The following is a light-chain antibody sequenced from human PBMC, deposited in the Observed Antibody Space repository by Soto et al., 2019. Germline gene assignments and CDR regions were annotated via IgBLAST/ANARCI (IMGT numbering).Light chain of an antibody. Sequence: EIVMTQSPATLSVSPGERATLSCRASQSVGSSYLAWYQQRPGQAPRVLIYGASNRATGVPDRFSGSGSGTDFTLTISRLEAEDFAVYYCQQYGRSPATFGQGTKVDIK. J-gene: IGKJ1*01. V-gene: IGKV3-20*01. CDR2: GAS. CDR1: QSVGSSY. CDR3: QQYGRSPAT.